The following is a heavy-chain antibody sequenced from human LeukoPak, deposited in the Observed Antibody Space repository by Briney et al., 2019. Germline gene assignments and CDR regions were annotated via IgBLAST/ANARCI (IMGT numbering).Heavy chain of an antibody. CDR3: ATGVLIAARLRGVDY. V-gene: IGHV1-24*01. Sequence: ASVKVSCKVSGYTLTDLSMHWVRQAPGKGLEWMGGFDPDDGETIYAQKFQGRVTMTEDTSTDTAYMELSSLRSEDTAVYYCATGVLIAARLRGVDYWGQGTLVTVSS. D-gene: IGHD6-6*01. J-gene: IGHJ4*02. CDR1: GYTLTDLS. CDR2: FDPDDGET.